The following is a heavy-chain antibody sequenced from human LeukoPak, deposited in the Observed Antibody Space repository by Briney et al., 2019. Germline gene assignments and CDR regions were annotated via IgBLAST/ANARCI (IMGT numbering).Heavy chain of an antibody. CDR3: AGPRHVNMIVVVPKEGFDY. Sequence: GASVKVSCKASGYTFTNYAINWVRQAPGQGLEWMGWINTNTGNPTYAQGFTGRFVFSLDTSVSTAYLQISSLKAEDTAVYYCAGPRHVNMIVVVPKEGFDYWGQGTLVTVSS. CDR1: GYTFTNYA. J-gene: IGHJ4*02. CDR2: INTNTGNP. V-gene: IGHV7-4-1*02. D-gene: IGHD3-22*01.